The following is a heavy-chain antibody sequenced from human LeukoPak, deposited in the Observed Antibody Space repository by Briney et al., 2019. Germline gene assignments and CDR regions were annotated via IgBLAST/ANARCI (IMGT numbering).Heavy chain of an antibody. Sequence: GASVKVSCKASGYNFVSYGLDWVRQAPGQGLEWLGWISLYSGTTIYAQNLQGRVTMTTDVSTSTAYMELGNLKSDDTAVYFCARDPNYDFWSGSYTRWFDPWGQGTLVTVSS. V-gene: IGHV1-18*04. D-gene: IGHD3-3*01. J-gene: IGHJ5*02. CDR3: ARDPNYDFWSGSYTRWFDP. CDR1: GYNFVSYG. CDR2: ISLYSGTT.